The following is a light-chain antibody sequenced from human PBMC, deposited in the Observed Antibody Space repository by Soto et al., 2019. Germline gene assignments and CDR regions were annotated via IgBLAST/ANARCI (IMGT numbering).Light chain of an antibody. CDR2: EVN. Sequence: QSALTQHPSASGSPGQSITISCTGTSSDIGAYNFVSRYQQHPGKAPKLLISEVNKPPSGVPDRFSDSKSDNTASLTVSGLQDDDEADYCCVSYSGTDHYLFGGGTQLTVL. CDR3: VSYSGTDHYL. CDR1: SSDIGAYNF. J-gene: IGLJ2*01. V-gene: IGLV2-8*01.